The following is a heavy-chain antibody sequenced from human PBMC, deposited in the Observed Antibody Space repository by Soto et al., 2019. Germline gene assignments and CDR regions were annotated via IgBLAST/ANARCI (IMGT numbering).Heavy chain of an antibody. V-gene: IGHV3-15*07. CDR1: GFTFKNAW. D-gene: IGHD3-22*01. J-gene: IGHJ4*02. CDR2: IISNSDGGTA. Sequence: EVQLMESGGGLGEPGGSLRLSCEASGFTFKNAWMSWLRQAPGRGLEWVGRIISNSDGGTAEYAAPVNGRFTISRDDSKNTLYLQMNSLKTEVTAVYYCTTDEGDSRSFYNLDYWGQGALVTVSS. CDR3: TTDEGDSRSFYNLDY.